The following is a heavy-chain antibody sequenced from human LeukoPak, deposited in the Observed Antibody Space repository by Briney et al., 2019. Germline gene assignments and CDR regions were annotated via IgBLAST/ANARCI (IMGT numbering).Heavy chain of an antibody. CDR2: IKQDGSAK. CDR1: GFSFSSYW. V-gene: IGHV3-7*01. D-gene: IGHD6-19*01. Sequence: GGSLRLSCAASGFSFSSYWMSWVRQAPGKGLEWVANIKQDGSAKYYVDSVKGRFTISRDNAKNSLYLQMNSLRAEDTAVYYCARWQAVAGTFYFDYWGQGTLVTVSS. J-gene: IGHJ4*02. CDR3: ARWQAVAGTFYFDY.